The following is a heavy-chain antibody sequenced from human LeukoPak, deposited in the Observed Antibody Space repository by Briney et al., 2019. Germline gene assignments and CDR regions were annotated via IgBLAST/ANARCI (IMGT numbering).Heavy chain of an antibody. CDR2: ISWNSGNI. D-gene: IGHD6-19*01. Sequence: PGGSLRLSCAASGFTFSSYSMNWVRQAPGKGLEWVSGISWNSGNIGYADSVKGRFTISRDNAKNSLYLQMNSLRAEDTALYYCAKSVIAVAGTGSRFDYWGQGTLVTVSS. CDR1: GFTFSSYS. CDR3: AKSVIAVAGTGSRFDY. J-gene: IGHJ4*02. V-gene: IGHV3-9*01.